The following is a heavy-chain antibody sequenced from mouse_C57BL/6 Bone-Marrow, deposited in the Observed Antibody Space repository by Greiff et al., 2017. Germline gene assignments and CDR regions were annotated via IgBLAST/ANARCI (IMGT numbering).Heavy chain of an antibody. CDR1: GFTFSDYG. Sequence: VKLMESGGGLVKPGGSLKLSCAASGFTFSDYGMHWVRQAPEQGLEWVAYISSGSSTIYYADTVKGRFTISRDNAKNTLFLQMTSLRSEDTAMYYCAKDYGSSFDYWGQGTTLTVSS. V-gene: IGHV5-17*01. CDR3: AKDYGSSFDY. D-gene: IGHD1-1*01. J-gene: IGHJ2*01. CDR2: ISSGSSTI.